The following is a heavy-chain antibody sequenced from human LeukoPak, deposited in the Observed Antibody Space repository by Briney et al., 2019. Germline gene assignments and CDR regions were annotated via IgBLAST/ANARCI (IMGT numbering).Heavy chain of an antibody. CDR1: GGSISGSSYY. J-gene: IGHJ4*02. D-gene: IGHD3-22*01. V-gene: IGHV4-39*01. CDR2: IYYTGST. CDR3: ARFYYYDSRGPRYYFDN. Sequence: SETLSLTCTVSGGSISGSSYYCGWIRQPPGKGLEWIANIYYTGSTYYNPSLRSRVTMSADMSQNQFSLRLRSVTAADTAVYYCARFYYYDSRGPRYYFDNWGQGILVTVSS.